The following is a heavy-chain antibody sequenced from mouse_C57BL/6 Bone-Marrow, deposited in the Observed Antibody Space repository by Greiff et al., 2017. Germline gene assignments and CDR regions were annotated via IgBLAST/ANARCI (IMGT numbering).Heavy chain of an antibody. D-gene: IGHD2-4*01. CDR2: IDPANGNT. CDR3: ASIYYDYDVDY. CDR1: GFNIKNTY. Sequence: VHVKQSVAELVRPGASVKLSCTASGFNIKNTYMHWVKQRPEPGLEWIGRIDPANGNTKYAPKFHGKATIPAATSSNTAYLQLSSLTSEDTANYYCASIYYDYDVDYWGQGTTLTVSS. V-gene: IGHV14-3*01. J-gene: IGHJ2*01.